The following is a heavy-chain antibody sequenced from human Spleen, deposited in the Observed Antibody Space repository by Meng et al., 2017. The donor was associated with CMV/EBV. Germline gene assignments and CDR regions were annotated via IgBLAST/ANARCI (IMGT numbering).Heavy chain of an antibody. J-gene: IGHJ6*02. Sequence: GESLKISCVVSGFTLSRYSMNWVRQTPGKALEWVSSISSSSSYIYYRDSVKGRFTISRDNAKNSLYLQMNSLRAEDTAVYYCARDLIVVVPAAIGESYYYYGMDVWGQGTTVTVSS. CDR3: ARDLIVVVPAAIGESYYYYGMDV. CDR1: GFTLSRYS. V-gene: IGHV3-21*01. CDR2: ISSSSSYI. D-gene: IGHD2-2*01.